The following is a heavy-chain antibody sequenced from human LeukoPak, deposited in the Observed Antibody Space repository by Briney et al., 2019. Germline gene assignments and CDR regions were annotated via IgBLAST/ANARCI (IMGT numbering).Heavy chain of an antibody. Sequence: ASVKVSCKASGYTFTSYYMHWVRQAPGQGLEWMGIINPSGGSTSYAQKFQGRVTMTRDTSASTVYMELSSLRAEDTAVYYCATTGYCSSTSCLYVDYWGQGTLVTISS. J-gene: IGHJ4*02. CDR3: ATTGYCSSTSCLYVDY. D-gene: IGHD2-2*01. V-gene: IGHV1-46*01. CDR2: INPSGGST. CDR1: GYTFTSYY.